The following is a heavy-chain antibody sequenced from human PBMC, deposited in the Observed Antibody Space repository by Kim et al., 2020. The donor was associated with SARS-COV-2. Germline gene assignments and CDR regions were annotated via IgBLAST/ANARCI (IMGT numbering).Heavy chain of an antibody. CDR3: ASGRKWFDP. D-gene: IGHD3-10*01. V-gene: IGHV1-69*01. J-gene: IGHJ5*02. Sequence: GTANYAQKFQGRVTITADESTSTAYMELSSLRSEDTAVYYCASGRKWFDPWGQGTLVTVSS. CDR2: GTA.